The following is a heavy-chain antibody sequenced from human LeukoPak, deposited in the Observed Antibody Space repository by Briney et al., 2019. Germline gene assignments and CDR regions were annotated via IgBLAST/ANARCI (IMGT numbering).Heavy chain of an antibody. CDR1: GYTFTSYD. Sequence: ASVKVSCKASGYTFTSYDINWVRQATGQGLEWMGWMNPNSGNTGYAQKFQGRATMTRNTSISTAYMELSSLRSEDTAVYYCARGRRYCSGGSCYSGYFQHWGQGTLVTVSS. D-gene: IGHD2-15*01. V-gene: IGHV1-8*01. CDR2: MNPNSGNT. J-gene: IGHJ1*01. CDR3: ARGRRYCSGGSCYSGYFQH.